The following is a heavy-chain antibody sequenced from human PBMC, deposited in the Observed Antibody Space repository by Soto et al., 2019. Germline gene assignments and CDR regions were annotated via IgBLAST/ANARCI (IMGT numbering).Heavy chain of an antibody. D-gene: IGHD2-8*01. Sequence: SETLSLTCTVSGGSNSRSYWSWIRQPPGKGLEWIGYIYFSGITNYNPSLKSRVTMSVDTSETQLSLKLSSVTAADTAVYYCARHYCSNDICYYFDQWGQGTLVTVSS. J-gene: IGHJ4*02. V-gene: IGHV4-59*08. CDR3: ARHYCSNDICYYFDQ. CDR2: IYFSGIT. CDR1: GGSNSRSY.